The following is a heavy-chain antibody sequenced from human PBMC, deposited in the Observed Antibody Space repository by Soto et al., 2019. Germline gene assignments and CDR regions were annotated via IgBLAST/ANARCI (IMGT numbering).Heavy chain of an antibody. Sequence: SETLSLTCTVSGGSISSSSYYWGWIRQPPGKGLEWIGSIYYSGSTYYNPSLKSRVTISVDTSKNQFSLRLSSVTAADTAMYYCARGLGDSRPQSSLGKTYYGMDVWGQGTTVTVSS. D-gene: IGHD6-13*01. CDR2: IYYSGST. CDR1: GGSISSSSYY. V-gene: IGHV4-39*01. J-gene: IGHJ6*02. CDR3: ARGLGDSRPQSSLGKTYYGMDV.